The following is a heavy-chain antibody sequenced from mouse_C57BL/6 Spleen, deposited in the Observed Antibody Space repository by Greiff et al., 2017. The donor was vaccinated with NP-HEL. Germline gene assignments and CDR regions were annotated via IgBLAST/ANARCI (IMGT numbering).Heavy chain of an antibody. V-gene: IGHV1-61*01. CDR1: GYTFTSYW. Sequence: QVQLQQPGAELVRPGSSVKLSCKASGYTFTSYWMDWVKQRPGQGLEWIGNIYPSDSETHYNQKFKDKATLTVDKSSSTAYMQLSSLTSEDSAVYYCARSGDGYYLLYFDVWGTGTTVTVSS. J-gene: IGHJ1*03. CDR3: ARSGDGYYLLYFDV. D-gene: IGHD2-3*01. CDR2: IYPSDSET.